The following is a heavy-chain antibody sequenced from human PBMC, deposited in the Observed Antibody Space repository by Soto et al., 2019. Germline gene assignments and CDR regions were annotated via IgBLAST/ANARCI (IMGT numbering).Heavy chain of an antibody. D-gene: IGHD6-6*01. V-gene: IGHV3-53*04. Sequence: VQLVESGGGLVQPGGSLRLSCAASGFTVSSNYMSWVRQAPGRGLEWVSVIYSGGSTYYADSVKGRFTISRHNSKNTLYLQMNSLRAEDTAVYYCARETPEPIGSSYYYYYYYMDVWGKGTTVTVSS. J-gene: IGHJ6*03. CDR2: IYSGGST. CDR3: ARETPEPIGSSYYYYYYYMDV. CDR1: GFTVSSNY.